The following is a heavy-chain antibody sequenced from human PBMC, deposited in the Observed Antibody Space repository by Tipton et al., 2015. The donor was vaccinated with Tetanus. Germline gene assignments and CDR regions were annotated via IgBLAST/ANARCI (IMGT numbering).Heavy chain of an antibody. CDR1: GFTFSSYS. CDR3: ARVVEYCSGGSCYDRRGYSYGYRLPYYYYGMDV. CDR2: ISSSSSTI. V-gene: IGHV3-48*02. Sequence: SLRLSCAASGFTFSSYSMNWVRQAPGKGLEWVSYISSSSSTIYYADSVKGRFTISRDNAKNSLYLQMNSPRDEDTAVYYCARVVEYCSGGSCYDRRGYSYGYRLPYYYYGMDVWGQGTTVTVSS. D-gene: IGHD2-15*01. J-gene: IGHJ6*02.